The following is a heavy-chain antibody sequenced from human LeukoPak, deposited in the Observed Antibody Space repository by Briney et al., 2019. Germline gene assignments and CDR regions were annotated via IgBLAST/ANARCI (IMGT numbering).Heavy chain of an antibody. CDR2: ISSSSSYI. CDR1: GFTFSSYG. J-gene: IGHJ4*02. CDR3: ARRDDLSSSYDY. V-gene: IGHV3-21*01. Sequence: GGSLRLSCAASGFTFSSYGMHWVRQAPGKGLEWVSSISSSSSYIYYADSVKGRFTISRDNAKNSLYLQMNSLRAEDTAVYYCARRDDLSSSYDYWGQGTLVTVSS. D-gene: IGHD6-13*01.